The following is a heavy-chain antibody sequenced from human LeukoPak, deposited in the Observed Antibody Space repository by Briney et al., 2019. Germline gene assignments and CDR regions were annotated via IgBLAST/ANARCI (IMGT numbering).Heavy chain of an antibody. CDR1: GFTFDDYG. D-gene: IGHD1-26*01. J-gene: IGHJ3*02. CDR3: AREGWDLNALDI. V-gene: IGHV3-20*04. CDR2: LNWNGAST. Sequence: RPGGSLRLSCAASGFTFDDYGLSWVRQVPGKGLEWVSGLNWNGASTGYADSVKGRFTISRDNAKNSLYLQMSSLRAEDTAIYYCAREGWDLNALDIWDQGTMVTVSP.